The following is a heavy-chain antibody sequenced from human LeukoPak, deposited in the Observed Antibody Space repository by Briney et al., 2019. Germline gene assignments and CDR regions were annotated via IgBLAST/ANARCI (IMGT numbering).Heavy chain of an antibody. CDR3: AREFIAVAVVPQGYFDY. CDR2: ISAYNRKT. CDR1: GCTFTSYG. D-gene: IGHD6-19*01. J-gene: IGHJ4*02. V-gene: IGHV1-18*01. Sequence: ASEKVSSKASGCTFTSYGIIWVGQAPGQPLEGTGWISAYNRKTNYAQNLQGIVTMTTDTSTSTAYMELWSLRSDDTSVYYCAREFIAVAVVPQGYFDYWGRGTLVTVSS.